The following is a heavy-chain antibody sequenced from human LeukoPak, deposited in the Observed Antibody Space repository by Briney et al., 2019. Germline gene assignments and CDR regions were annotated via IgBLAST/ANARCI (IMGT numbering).Heavy chain of an antibody. D-gene: IGHD3-9*01. CDR2: ISSSGSTI. V-gene: IGHV3-48*03. J-gene: IGHJ3*02. Sequence: GGSLRLSCEVFGFTFSGFEMNWVRQAPGKGLEWVSYISSSGSTIYYADSVKGRFTISRDNARNSLYLQTNSLRAEDTAVYYCARELRTPYDILGRGNAFDIWGQGTMVTVSS. CDR1: GFTFSGFE. CDR3: ARELRTPYDILGRGNAFDI.